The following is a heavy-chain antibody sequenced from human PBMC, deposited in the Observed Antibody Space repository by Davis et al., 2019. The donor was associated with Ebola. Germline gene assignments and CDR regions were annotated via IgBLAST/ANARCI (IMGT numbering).Heavy chain of an antibody. J-gene: IGHJ4*02. V-gene: IGHV1-8*01. CDR3: ARAGDTMVRGVIIGYYFDY. CDR1: RYTFTSYD. CDR2: MNPNSGNT. Sequence: ASVKVSCKASRYTFTSYDINWVRQATGQGLEWMGWMNPNSGNTGYAQKFQGRVTMTRNTSISTAYMELSSLRSEDTAVYYCARAGDTMVRGVIIGYYFDYWGQGTLVTVSS. D-gene: IGHD3-10*01.